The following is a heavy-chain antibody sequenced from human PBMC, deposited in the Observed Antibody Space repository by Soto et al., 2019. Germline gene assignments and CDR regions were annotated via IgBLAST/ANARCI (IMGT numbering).Heavy chain of an antibody. D-gene: IGHD3-3*01. Sequence: EVQLVESGGGLVQPGGSLRLSCAASGFTFSSYSMNWVRQAPGKGLEWVSYISSSSSTIYYADSVKGRFTISRDNAKNSMYLQMNSLRAEDTAVYYCARDGRYDFWSGYDYWGQGTMVTVSS. J-gene: IGHJ4*02. V-gene: IGHV3-48*01. CDR1: GFTFSSYS. CDR2: ISSSSSTI. CDR3: ARDGRYDFWSGYDY.